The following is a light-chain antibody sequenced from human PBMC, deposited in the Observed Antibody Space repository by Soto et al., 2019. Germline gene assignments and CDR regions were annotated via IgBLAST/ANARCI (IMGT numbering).Light chain of an antibody. Sequence: QSVLTQPPSSSGSPGQSVTISCTGTSSDVGGYNFVSWYQQHPGKAPKLIIYEVSERPSGVPDRFSGSKSGNTASLTVSGLQAEDEADYYCSSYAGSNIVVFGGGTKLNVL. CDR1: SSDVGGYNF. CDR2: EVS. V-gene: IGLV2-8*01. J-gene: IGLJ2*01. CDR3: SSYAGSNIVV.